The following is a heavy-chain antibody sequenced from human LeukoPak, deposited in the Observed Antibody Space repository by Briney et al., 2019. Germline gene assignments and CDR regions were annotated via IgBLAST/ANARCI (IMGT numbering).Heavy chain of an antibody. CDR1: GGSFSGYY. Sequence: ETLSLTCAVYGGSFSGYYWSWVRQAPGKGLEWVSAISGSGGSTYYADSVKGRFTISRDNSKNTLYLQMTSLRAEDTAVYYCAKQGSSPYWGQGTLVTVSS. CDR3: AKQGSSPY. CDR2: ISGSGGST. V-gene: IGHV3-23*01. J-gene: IGHJ4*02.